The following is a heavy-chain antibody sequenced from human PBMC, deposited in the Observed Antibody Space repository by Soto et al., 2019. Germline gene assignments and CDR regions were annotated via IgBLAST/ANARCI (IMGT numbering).Heavy chain of an antibody. CDR2: IDPANGDT. J-gene: IGHJ4*02. CDR3: ARGPSRGCFAS. D-gene: IGHD5-12*01. V-gene: IGHV1-3*01. CDR1: GYSFTTFF. Sequence: ASVKVSCKTSGYSFTTFFLHWMRQAPGQRLEWMGWIDPANGDTMYSQKFLGRVSNTRDTSATTAYMELTSLTSEDTAVYYCARGPSRGCFASWGQGTLVTVSS.